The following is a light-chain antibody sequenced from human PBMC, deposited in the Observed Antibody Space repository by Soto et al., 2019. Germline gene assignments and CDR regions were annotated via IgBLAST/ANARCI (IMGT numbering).Light chain of an antibody. Sequence: ILMTQPPATLSVSPGERVTLSCRASQDIRSSLAWYQQRTGKAPRLLICGASIRVTGVPATFRGSGSGTEFTLSISRLQSEHLGVYYCQQDSSWPLTFGGGTKVEI. CDR1: QDIRSS. J-gene: IGKJ4*01. CDR2: GAS. CDR3: QQDSSWPLT. V-gene: IGKV3-15*01.